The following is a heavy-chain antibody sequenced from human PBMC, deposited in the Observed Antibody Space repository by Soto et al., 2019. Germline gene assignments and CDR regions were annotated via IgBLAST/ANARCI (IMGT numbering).Heavy chain of an antibody. V-gene: IGHV4-34*01. D-gene: IGHD3-3*01. Sequence: LSLTCAVYGGSFSGYYWSWIRQPPGKGLEWIGEINHSGSTNYNPSLKGRVTISVDTSKNQFSLKLSSVTAADTAVYYCARVKLEWFRYQRGFDPWGQGTLVTVSS. J-gene: IGHJ5*02. CDR1: GGSFSGYY. CDR3: ARVKLEWFRYQRGFDP. CDR2: INHSGST.